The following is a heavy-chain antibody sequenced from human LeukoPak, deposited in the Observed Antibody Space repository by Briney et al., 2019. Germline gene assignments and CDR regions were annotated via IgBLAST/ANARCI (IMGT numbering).Heavy chain of an antibody. CDR2: IHYTGST. CDR3: ARGGYYGSGNDFRFDP. CDR1: GGSINSYY. D-gene: IGHD3-10*01. Sequence: SETLSLTCTVSGGSINSYYWNWIRQPPGKGLECIGYIHYTGSTNYNPSLKSRVTISVDTSKNQFSLKLSSVTAADTAIYYCARGGYYGSGNDFRFDPWGQGTLVTVSS. J-gene: IGHJ5*02. V-gene: IGHV4-59*01.